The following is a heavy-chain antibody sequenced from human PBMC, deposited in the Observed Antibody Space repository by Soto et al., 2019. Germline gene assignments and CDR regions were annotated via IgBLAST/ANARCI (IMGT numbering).Heavy chain of an antibody. Sequence: SETLSLTCSVSGFSISSSSHYWGWIRQPPGKGLECIGTINYSGRTYYNPSLRSRVIVSVDTSKNQFSLKLSSVTAADTAVYYCARQSHSGGSWSAFDPWGQGTLVTVSS. CDR3: ARQSHSGGSWSAFDP. J-gene: IGHJ5*02. D-gene: IGHD2-15*01. V-gene: IGHV4-39*01. CDR2: INYSGRT. CDR1: GFSISSSSHY.